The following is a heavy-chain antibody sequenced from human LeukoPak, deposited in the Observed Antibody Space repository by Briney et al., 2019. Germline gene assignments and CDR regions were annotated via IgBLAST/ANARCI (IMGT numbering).Heavy chain of an antibody. J-gene: IGHJ5*02. Sequence: SQTLSLTCAISGDSVSSNSAAWNWIRQSPSRGLEWLGRTYYRSKWYNDYAVSVQSRITINPDTSKNQFSLQLNSVTPEDTAVYYCARALPSAGKHIEGPWGQGALVTVSS. CDR3: ARALPSAGKHIEGP. CDR1: GDSVSSNSAA. D-gene: IGHD2-21*01. CDR2: TYYRSKWYN. V-gene: IGHV6-1*01.